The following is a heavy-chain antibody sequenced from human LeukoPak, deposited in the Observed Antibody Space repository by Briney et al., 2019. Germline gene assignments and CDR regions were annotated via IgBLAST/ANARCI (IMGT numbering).Heavy chain of an antibody. CDR2: ISGSGDST. V-gene: IGHV3-23*01. CDR3: ARISSDCNGGSCYSEKDY. CDR1: RFTFSTYA. D-gene: IGHD2-15*01. J-gene: IGHJ4*02. Sequence: GGSLRLSCTASRFTFSTYAMSWVRQAPGKGLEWVSTISGSGDSTYYADSVKGRFTISRDNAKNSLYLQMNSLRAEDTALYYCARISSDCNGGSCYSEKDYWGQGTLVTVSS.